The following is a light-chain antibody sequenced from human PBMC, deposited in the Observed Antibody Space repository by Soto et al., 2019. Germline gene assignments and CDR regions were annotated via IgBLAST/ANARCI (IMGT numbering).Light chain of an antibody. CDR2: GNS. J-gene: IGLJ3*02. CDR3: QSYDSSLSGPNWV. Sequence: QSVLTQPPSASGTPGQRVTISCSGSGSSIGTNTVNWYRQLPGTAPKLLIYGNSNRPSGVPDRFSGSKSGTSASLAITGLQAEDEADYYCQSYDSSLSGPNWVFGGGTKVTVL. CDR1: GSSIGTNT. V-gene: IGLV1-40*01.